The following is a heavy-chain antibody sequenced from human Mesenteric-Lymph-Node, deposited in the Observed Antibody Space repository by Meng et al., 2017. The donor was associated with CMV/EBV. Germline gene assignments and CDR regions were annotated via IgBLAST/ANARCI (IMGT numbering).Heavy chain of an antibody. CDR3: ARVRGGYCSSTSCPPGYYYGMDV. CDR1: GFTFSSHW. V-gene: IGHV3-7*01. J-gene: IGHJ6*01. Sequence: GESLKISCAASGFTFSSHWMSWVRQAPGKGLEWVANIKQDGREKYYVDSVKGRFNISRDNAKNSLYLQMNSLRAEDTAVYYCARVRGGYCSSTSCPPGYYYGMDVWGQGTTVTVSS. D-gene: IGHD2-2*01. CDR2: IKQDGREK.